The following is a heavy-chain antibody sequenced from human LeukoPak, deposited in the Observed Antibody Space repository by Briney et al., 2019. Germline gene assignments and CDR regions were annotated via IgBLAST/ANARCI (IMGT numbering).Heavy chain of an antibody. CDR2: IKPNSGDT. D-gene: IGHD2-2*01. V-gene: IGHV1-2*02. Sequence: GASVKVSCKASGFTLTDYIHWVRQDPRQGLQWMGWIKPNSGDTDYAQKFQGRVTMTRDTSTSTVYMELRTLRSDDTAVYYCARADSVPAGDYHYWYMDVWGKGTTVTVSS. J-gene: IGHJ6*03. CDR1: GFTLTDY. CDR3: ARADSVPAGDYHYWYMDV.